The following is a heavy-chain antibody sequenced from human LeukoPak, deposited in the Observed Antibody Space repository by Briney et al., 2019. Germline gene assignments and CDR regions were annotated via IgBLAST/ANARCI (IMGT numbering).Heavy chain of an antibody. CDR3: ARWDSGYCSGGSCLNFDY. CDR2: IYTSGST. J-gene: IGHJ4*02. CDR1: GGSISSYY. Sequence: SETLSLTCTVSGGSISSYYWSWIRQPAGKGLEWIGRIYTSGSTNYNPSLKSRVTISVDTSKNQFSLKLSSVTAADTAVYYCARWDSGYCSGGSCLNFDYWGQGTLVTVSS. D-gene: IGHD2-15*01. V-gene: IGHV4-4*07.